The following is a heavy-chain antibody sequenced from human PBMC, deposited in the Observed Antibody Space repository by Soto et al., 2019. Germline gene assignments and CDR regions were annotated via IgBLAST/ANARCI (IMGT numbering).Heavy chain of an antibody. CDR1: GGSISSGGYY. CDR2: IYYSGST. CDR3: AGGGGGGAYYYDSSGYADY. J-gene: IGHJ4*02. Sequence: QVQLQESGPGLVKPSQTLSLTCTVSGGSISSGGYYWSWIRQHPGKGLEWIGYIYYSGSTYYNPSLRSRVTISEDTSKNHSSLKLGSVTAADTAVYYCAGGGGGGAYYYDSSGYADYWGQGTLVTVSS. D-gene: IGHD3-22*01. V-gene: IGHV4-31*03.